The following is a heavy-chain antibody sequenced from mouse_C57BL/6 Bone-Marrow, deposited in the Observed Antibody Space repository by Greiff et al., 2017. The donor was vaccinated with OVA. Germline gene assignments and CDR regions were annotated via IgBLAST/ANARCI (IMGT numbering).Heavy chain of an antibody. CDR1: GYTFTDYE. V-gene: IGHV1-15*01. CDR3: TPYYGGPLWWFDV. D-gene: IGHD1-1*02. J-gene: IGHJ1*03. CDR2: IDPEPGGT. Sequence: VQLQQSGAELVRPGASVTLSCKASGYTFTDYEMHWVKQTPVHGLEWIGAIDPEPGGTAYNQKFKGKAILTADKSSSTAYMELRSLTSEDSAVYYCTPYYGGPLWWFDVWGTGTTVTVSS.